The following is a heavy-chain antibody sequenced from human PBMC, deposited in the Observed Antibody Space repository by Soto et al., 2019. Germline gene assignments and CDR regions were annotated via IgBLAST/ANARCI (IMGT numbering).Heavy chain of an antibody. Sequence: GGSLRLSCAASGFTFSSYWMSWVRQAPGKGLEWVANIKQDGSEKYYVDSVKGRFTISRDNAKNSLYLQMNSLRAEDTAVYYCARDTDTAMVWEYDAFDIWGQGTMVTVSS. V-gene: IGHV3-7*01. CDR2: IKQDGSEK. D-gene: IGHD5-18*01. CDR1: GFTFSSYW. J-gene: IGHJ3*02. CDR3: ARDTDTAMVWEYDAFDI.